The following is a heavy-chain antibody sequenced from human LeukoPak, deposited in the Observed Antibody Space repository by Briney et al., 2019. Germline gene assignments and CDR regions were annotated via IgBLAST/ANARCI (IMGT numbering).Heavy chain of an antibody. J-gene: IGHJ6*02. CDR2: IYHSGST. D-gene: IGHD3-10*01. V-gene: IGHV4-4*02. CDR3: ASRRLLWFGEGYYYGMDV. CDR1: GGSISSSNW. Sequence: SETLSLTCAVSGGSISSSNWWSWVRQLPGKGLEWIGEIYHSGSTNYNPSLKSRVTISVDKSKNQFSLKLSSVTAADTAVYYCASRRLLWFGEGYYYGMDVWGQGTTVTVSS.